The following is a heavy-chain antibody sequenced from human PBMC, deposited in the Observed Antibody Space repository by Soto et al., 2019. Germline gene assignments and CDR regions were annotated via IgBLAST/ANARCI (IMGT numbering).Heavy chain of an antibody. J-gene: IGHJ4*02. CDR3: AKGRTRMVRGVPFDY. Sequence: GGSLRLSCAAPGFTFSSYGMHWVRQAPGKGLEWVAVISYDGSNKYYADSVKGRFTISRDNSKNTLYLQMNSLRAEDTAVYYCAKGRTRMVRGVPFDYWGQGTLVTVSS. V-gene: IGHV3-30*18. D-gene: IGHD3-10*01. CDR2: ISYDGSNK. CDR1: GFTFSSYG.